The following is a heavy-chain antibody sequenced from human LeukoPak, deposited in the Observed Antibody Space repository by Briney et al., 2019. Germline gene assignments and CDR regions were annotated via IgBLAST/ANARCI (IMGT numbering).Heavy chain of an antibody. J-gene: IGHJ5*02. CDR2: IYYSGST. CDR3: ARVVAAARFDP. V-gene: IGHV4-59*01. D-gene: IGHD6-13*01. CDR1: GGSISSYY. Sequence: SETLSLTCTVSGGSISSYYWSWIRQPPGKGLEWIGYIYYSGSTNYNPSLKSRVTISVDTSKNQFSLKLSSVTAADTAVYYCARVVAAARFDPWGQGTLVTVPS.